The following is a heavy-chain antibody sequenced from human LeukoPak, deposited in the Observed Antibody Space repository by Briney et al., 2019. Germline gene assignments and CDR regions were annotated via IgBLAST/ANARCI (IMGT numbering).Heavy chain of an antibody. D-gene: IGHD2-15*01. CDR3: ATLTGYCSGGSCYDASDI. J-gene: IGHJ3*02. V-gene: IGHV1-24*01. CDR1: GYTLTELS. Sequence: GASVKVSCKVSGYTLTELSMHWVRQAPGKGLEWMGGFDPEDGETIYAQKFQGRVTMTEDTSTDTAYTELSSLRSEDTAVYYCATLTGYCSGGSCYDASDIWGQGTMVTVSS. CDR2: FDPEDGET.